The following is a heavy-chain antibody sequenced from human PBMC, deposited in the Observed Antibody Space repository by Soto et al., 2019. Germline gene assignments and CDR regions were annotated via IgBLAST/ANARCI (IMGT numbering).Heavy chain of an antibody. CDR3: TQLYRGGP. D-gene: IGHD3-10*01. Sequence: EIQLVESGGGVVKPGESLTLSCAASGFTVKDAWMHWVRQAPGKGLEWVGLIRSQKDGGATHYAAPVRDRFTISRDNSRNTLYLRMNCLNIEGTAVYDCTQLYRGGPWGQGKLVNVSS. J-gene: IGHJ5*02. CDR1: GFTVKDAW. V-gene: IGHV3-15*06. CDR2: IRSQKDGGAT.